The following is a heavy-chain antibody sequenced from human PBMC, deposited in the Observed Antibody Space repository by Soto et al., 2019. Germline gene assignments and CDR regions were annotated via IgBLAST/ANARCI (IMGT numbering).Heavy chain of an antibody. CDR2: IYYSGST. Sequence: SETLSLTCTVSGVSISHYYWILLRQPPGKGLEWIGYIYYSGSTNYNPSLKSRVTISLDTSKNQFSLIVSSVTAADTAVYYCAREAGYYDRSGYNWFDPWGQGIQVTVS. V-gene: IGHV4-59*01. CDR3: AREAGYYDRSGYNWFDP. CDR1: GVSISHYY. D-gene: IGHD3-22*01. J-gene: IGHJ5*02.